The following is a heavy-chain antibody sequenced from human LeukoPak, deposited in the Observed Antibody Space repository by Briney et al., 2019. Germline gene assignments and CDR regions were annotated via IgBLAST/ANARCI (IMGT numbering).Heavy chain of an antibody. CDR3: AQQTTDRNY. J-gene: IGHJ4*02. D-gene: IGHD1-14*01. Sequence: ASVKVSCKASGYTFTSYGISWVRQAPGQGLEWMGWINPNSGGTNYAQKFQGRVTMTRDTSISTAYMELSRLRSDDTAVYYCAQQTTDRNYWGQGTLVTVSS. V-gene: IGHV1-2*02. CDR1: GYTFTSYG. CDR2: INPNSGGT.